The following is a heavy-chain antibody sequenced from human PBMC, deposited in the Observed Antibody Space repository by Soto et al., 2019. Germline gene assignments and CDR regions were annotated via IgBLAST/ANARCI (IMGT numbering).Heavy chain of an antibody. CDR2: IYYSGST. D-gene: IGHD5-18*01. V-gene: IGHV4-39*01. CDR3: ATIYTAMVEFDY. J-gene: IGHJ4*02. CDR1: GGSISSSSYY. Sequence: PSETLSLTCTVSGGSISSSSYYWGWIRQPPGKGLEWIGSIYYSGSTYYNPPLKSRVTISVDTSKNQFSLKLSSVTAADTAVYYCATIYTAMVEFDYWGQGTLVTVSS.